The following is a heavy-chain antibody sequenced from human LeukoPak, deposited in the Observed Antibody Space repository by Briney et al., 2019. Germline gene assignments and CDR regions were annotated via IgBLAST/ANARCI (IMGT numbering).Heavy chain of an antibody. D-gene: IGHD1-14*01. CDR3: VKDRGNHVTDY. V-gene: IGHV4-34*01. Sequence: TSETLSLTCAVYGGSFSAYYWSWIRQPPGKGLEWIGEINHSGSTNYNPSLKSPVTISVDTSKNQFSLKLSSVTAADTAVYYCVKDRGNHVTDYWGQGTLVTVSS. CDR1: GGSFSAYY. CDR2: INHSGST. J-gene: IGHJ4*02.